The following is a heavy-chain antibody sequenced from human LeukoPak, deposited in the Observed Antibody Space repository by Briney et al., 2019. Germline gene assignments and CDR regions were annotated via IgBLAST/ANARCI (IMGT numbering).Heavy chain of an antibody. Sequence: SETLSLTCTVSSDSISSYYCRWIRQPPGKGLEWIGYIYYSGSTNYNPSLKSRVTISVDTSKNHLSLKLSSVTAADTAVSYCPSHRYSSGGPWFDPWGQGIPVTVSS. D-gene: IGHD6-19*01. V-gene: IGHV4-59*08. CDR3: PSHRYSSGGPWFDP. CDR2: IYYSGST. J-gene: IGHJ5*02. CDR1: SDSISSYY.